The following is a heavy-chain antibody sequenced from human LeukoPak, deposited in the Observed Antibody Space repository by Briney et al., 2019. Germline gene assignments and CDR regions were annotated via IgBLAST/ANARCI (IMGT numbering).Heavy chain of an antibody. Sequence: SETLSLTCAVYGGSFSGYYWSWIPQPPGKGLEWIGEINHSGSTNYNPSLKSRVTISVDTSKNQFSLKLSSVTAADTAVYYCARDSATYYFDYWGQETLVTVSS. CDR1: GGSFSGYY. CDR3: ARDSATYYFDY. J-gene: IGHJ4*02. V-gene: IGHV4-34*01. CDR2: INHSGST.